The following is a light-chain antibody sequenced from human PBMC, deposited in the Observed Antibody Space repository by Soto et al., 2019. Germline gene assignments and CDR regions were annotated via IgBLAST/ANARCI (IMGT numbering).Light chain of an antibody. Sequence: QSVLTQPPSVSGAPGQRVTISCTGSSSNIGAGYDVHWYQHLPGTAPKLLIYSSNQRPSGVPDRISGSKSGTSASLAISGLQSEDEADYYCAAWDDDLHVWLFGGGTQLTVL. CDR3: AAWDDDLHVWL. CDR2: SSN. CDR1: SSNIGAGYD. V-gene: IGLV1-40*01. J-gene: IGLJ3*02.